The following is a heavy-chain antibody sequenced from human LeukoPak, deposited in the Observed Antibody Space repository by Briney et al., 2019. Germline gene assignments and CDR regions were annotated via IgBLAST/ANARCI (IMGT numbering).Heavy chain of an antibody. J-gene: IGHJ4*02. CDR2: ISGGSSTI. V-gene: IGHV3-48*01. CDR3: ARVGSNQWLDY. D-gene: IGHD6-19*01. Sequence: GGSLRLSCGASGFTLSSYSMNWVRQAPGKGLEWVSYISGGSSTIYNADSVKGRFTISRDNAKNLLYLLMDTLRAEDTAVYYCARVGSNQWLDYWGQGTLVTVSS. CDR1: GFTLSSYS.